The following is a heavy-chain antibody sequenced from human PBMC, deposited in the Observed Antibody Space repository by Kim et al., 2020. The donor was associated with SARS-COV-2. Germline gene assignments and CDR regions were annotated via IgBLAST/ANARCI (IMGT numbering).Heavy chain of an antibody. J-gene: IGHJ3*02. D-gene: IGHD3-22*01. V-gene: IGHV1-18*04. Sequence: ASVKVSCKASGYTFTSYGISWVRQAPGQGLEWMGWISAYNGNTNYAQKLQGRVTMTTDTSTSTAYMELRSLRSDDTAVYYCARDLVLVVIKDPYAFDIWGQGTMVTVSS. CDR2: ISAYNGNT. CDR1: GYTFTSYG. CDR3: ARDLVLVVIKDPYAFDI.